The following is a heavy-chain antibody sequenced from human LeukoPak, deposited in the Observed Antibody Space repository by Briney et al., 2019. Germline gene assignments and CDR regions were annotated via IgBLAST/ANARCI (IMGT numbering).Heavy chain of an antibody. CDR1: GFTFSSYS. J-gene: IGHJ3*02. CDR3: GRANRQDAFDI. V-gene: IGHV3-48*01. CDR2: ISSSSSTI. D-gene: IGHD1-14*01. Sequence: GVSLRLSCAASGFTFSSYSMNWVRQAPGKGLELVSYISSSSSTIYYADSVKGRFTISRDNAKNSLYLQMNSLRAEDTAVYYCGRANRQDAFDIWGQGTMVIVSS.